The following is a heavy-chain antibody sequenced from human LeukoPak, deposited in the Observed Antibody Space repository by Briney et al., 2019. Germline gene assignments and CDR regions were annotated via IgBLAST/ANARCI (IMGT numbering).Heavy chain of an antibody. Sequence: SETLPLTCTVSGGSISSSSYYWGWIRQPPGKGLEWIGSIYYSGITYYNPSLRSRVTISVDTSKNQFSLKLSSVTAAETAVYYCASQRGYSYGIFDYWGQGTLVTVSS. CDR3: ASQRGYSYGIFDY. J-gene: IGHJ4*02. CDR2: IYYSGIT. V-gene: IGHV4-39*01. D-gene: IGHD5-18*01. CDR1: GGSISSSSYY.